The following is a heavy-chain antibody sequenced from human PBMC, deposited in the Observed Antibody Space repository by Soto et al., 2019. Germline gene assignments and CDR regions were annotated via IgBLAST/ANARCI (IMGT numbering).Heavy chain of an antibody. CDR2: ITSSSYI. J-gene: IGHJ4*02. CDR3: ARDLYGDYAHDY. Sequence: GGSLRLSCAASGFTFSSYGINWVRQAPGKGLEWVSSITSSSYIYYADSVQGRFTISRDNAKNSLYLQMNSLRAEDTAVYYCARDLYGDYAHDYWGQGTLVTVSS. V-gene: IGHV3-21*01. CDR1: GFTFSSYG. D-gene: IGHD4-17*01.